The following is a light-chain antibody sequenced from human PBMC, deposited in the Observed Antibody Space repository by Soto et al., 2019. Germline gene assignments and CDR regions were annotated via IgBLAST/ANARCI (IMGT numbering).Light chain of an antibody. CDR3: QQYNDYIT. Sequence: EIVMTQSPAILSVSPGDRATLSCRAGQSVSNNLAWYQQKPGQTPRLVIYGASTRATGIPARFSGSRSETDFTLTISSLQPDDSATYYCQQYNDYITFGQGTRLEIK. CDR2: GAS. J-gene: IGKJ5*01. CDR1: QSVSNN. V-gene: IGKV3-15*01.